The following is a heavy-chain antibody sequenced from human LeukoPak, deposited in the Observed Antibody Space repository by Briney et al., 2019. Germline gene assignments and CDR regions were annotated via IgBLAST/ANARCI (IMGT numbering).Heavy chain of an antibody. V-gene: IGHV4-59*01. CDR2: IYYSGST. Sequence: WETLSLTCTVAGDSISGFYWSWIRQPPGKGLEWIAYIYYSGSTNYNPSLKSRVTILIETSKNQFSLNLRSVTAADTAVYYCARRGARGSSAFDIRGQGTMVTVSS. J-gene: IGHJ3*02. D-gene: IGHD3-10*01. CDR3: ARRGARGSSAFDI. CDR1: GDSISGFY.